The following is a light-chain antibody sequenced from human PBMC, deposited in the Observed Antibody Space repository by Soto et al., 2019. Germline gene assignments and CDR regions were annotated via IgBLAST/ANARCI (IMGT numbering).Light chain of an antibody. V-gene: IGKV3-20*01. CDR2: GAS. Sequence: ETVMTQSPATLSVSPGERATLSCRASQSVSNNYLAWYQQKPGQAPRLLIYGASNRATGIPDRFSGSGSGTDFTLTISRLEPEDFAVYYCQQYGSSPWTFGQGTKVDIK. J-gene: IGKJ1*01. CDR3: QQYGSSPWT. CDR1: QSVSNNY.